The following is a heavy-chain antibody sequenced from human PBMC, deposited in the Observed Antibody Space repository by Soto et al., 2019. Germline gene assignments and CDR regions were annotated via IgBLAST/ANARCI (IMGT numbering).Heavy chain of an antibody. Sequence: QVQLQESGPGLVKPSETLSLTCTVSGGSISGGGYYWSWIRQPPGKGLEGIGYTYDSGSTYYNPSLKSRISISVDTSKNQFSLRLTSVTAAETAVYYSAREIIPLTTDWYFDLWGRVTLVTVSS. J-gene: IGHJ2*01. CDR1: GGSISGGGYY. V-gene: IGHV4-30-4*01. CDR2: TYDSGST. CDR3: AREIIPLTTDWYFDL. D-gene: IGHD4-17*01.